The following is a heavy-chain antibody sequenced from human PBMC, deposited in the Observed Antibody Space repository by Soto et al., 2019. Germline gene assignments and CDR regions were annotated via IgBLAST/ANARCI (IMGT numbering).Heavy chain of an antibody. V-gene: IGHV1-2*04. Sequence: ASVKVSCKASGYTFTGYYMHWVRQAPGQGLEWMGWINPNSGGTNYAQKFQGWVTMTRDTSISTAYMELSRLRSDDTAVYYCAREEIVAAAGTAHFDYWGQGTLVTVSS. CDR3: AREEIVAAAGTAHFDY. CDR1: GYTFTGYY. J-gene: IGHJ4*02. CDR2: INPNSGGT. D-gene: IGHD6-13*01.